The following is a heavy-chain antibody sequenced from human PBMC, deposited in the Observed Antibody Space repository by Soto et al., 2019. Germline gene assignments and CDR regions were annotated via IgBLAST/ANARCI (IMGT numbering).Heavy chain of an antibody. V-gene: IGHV3-33*01. Sequence: GGSLRLSCAASGFTFSSYGMHWVRQAPGKGLEWVAVIWYDGSNKYYADSVKGRFTISRDNSKNTLYLQMNSLRAEDTAVYYCARDGGYGGNSGRDAFDIWGQGTMVTVSS. CDR2: IWYDGSNK. CDR3: ARDGGYGGNSGRDAFDI. CDR1: GFTFSSYG. J-gene: IGHJ3*02. D-gene: IGHD4-17*01.